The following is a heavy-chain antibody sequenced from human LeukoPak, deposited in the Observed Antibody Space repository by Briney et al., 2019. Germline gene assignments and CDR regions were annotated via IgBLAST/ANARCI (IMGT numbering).Heavy chain of an antibody. CDR1: GFTSSSYS. CDR3: ARVRCSGGSCYAGCFDY. Sequence: GGSLRLSCAASGFTSSSYSMNWVRQAPGKGLEWVSSISSSSSYIYYADSVKGRFTISRDNAKNSLYLQMNSLRAEDTAVYYCARVRCSGGSCYAGCFDYWGQGTLVTVSS. CDR2: ISSSSSYI. V-gene: IGHV3-21*01. D-gene: IGHD2-15*01. J-gene: IGHJ4*02.